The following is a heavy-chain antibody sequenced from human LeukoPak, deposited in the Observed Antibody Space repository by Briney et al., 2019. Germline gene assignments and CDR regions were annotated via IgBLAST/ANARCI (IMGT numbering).Heavy chain of an antibody. V-gene: IGHV4-34*01. J-gene: IGHJ4*02. D-gene: IGHD3-10*01. Sequence: SETLSLTRAVYGGSFSGYYWTWIRQPPGKGLEWIGEIHYSGSVTYNPSLETRVTISVDTSKNQFSLRINSVTAADTAVYYCARGQWFRAFWSRGTPVTVSS. CDR3: ARGQWFRAF. CDR1: GGSFSGYY. CDR2: IHYSGSV.